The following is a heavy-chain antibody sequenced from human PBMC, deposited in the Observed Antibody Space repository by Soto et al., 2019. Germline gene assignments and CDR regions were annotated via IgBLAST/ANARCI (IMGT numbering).Heavy chain of an antibody. J-gene: IGHJ4*02. CDR3: ARQWGSSGPDPHYFDY. CDR1: GYSFTTNW. CDR2: IYPTDSNT. V-gene: IGHV5-51*01. Sequence: GESLKISCQGSGYSFTTNWIAWVRRMPGKGLEWMGIIYPTDSNTRYSPSFQGQVTISADKSISTAYLQWSSLKASDTAMYYCARQWGSSGPDPHYFDYWGQGTLVTVSS. D-gene: IGHD6-19*01.